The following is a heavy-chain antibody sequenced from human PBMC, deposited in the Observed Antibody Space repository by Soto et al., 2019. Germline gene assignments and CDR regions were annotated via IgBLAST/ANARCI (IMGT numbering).Heavy chain of an antibody. Sequence: EVQLLESGGGLVQPGGSLRLSCAASGFTFSSYAMSWVRQAPGKGLEWVSAISGSGGSTYYADSVKGRFTISRDNSQNTLYLQMNSLRAEDTAVYYCAKDRISHYYDSSGYGFDPWGQGTLVTVSS. V-gene: IGHV3-23*01. CDR2: ISGSGGST. CDR3: AKDRISHYYDSSGYGFDP. CDR1: GFTFSSYA. J-gene: IGHJ5*02. D-gene: IGHD3-22*01.